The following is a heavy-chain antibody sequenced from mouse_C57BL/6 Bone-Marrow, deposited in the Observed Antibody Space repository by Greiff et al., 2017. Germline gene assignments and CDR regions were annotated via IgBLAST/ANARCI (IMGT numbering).Heavy chain of an antibody. V-gene: IGHV14-4*01. J-gene: IGHJ1*03. CDR3: PIRWYFDV. CDR1: GFNIKDDY. Sequence: VQLKQSGAELVRPGASVKLSCTASGFNIKDDYMHWVKQRPEQGLEWIGWIDPENGDTEYASKFQGKATITADTSSNTAYLQLSSLTSEDTAVYYCPIRWYFDVWGTGTTVTVSS. CDR2: IDPENGDT.